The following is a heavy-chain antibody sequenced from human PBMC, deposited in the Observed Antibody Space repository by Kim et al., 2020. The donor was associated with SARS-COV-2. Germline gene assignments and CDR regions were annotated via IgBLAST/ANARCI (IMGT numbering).Heavy chain of an antibody. J-gene: IGHJ4*02. CDR1: GFTFSSYA. CDR2: ISSNGGST. D-gene: IGHD6-13*01. Sequence: GGSLRLSCSASGFTFSSYAMHWVRQAPGKGLEYVSAISSNGGSTYYADSVKGRFTISRDNSKNTLYLQMSSLRAEDTAVYYCVKGSKYSSSWYRQFDYWGQGTLVTVSP. V-gene: IGHV3-64D*06. CDR3: VKGSKYSSSWYRQFDY.